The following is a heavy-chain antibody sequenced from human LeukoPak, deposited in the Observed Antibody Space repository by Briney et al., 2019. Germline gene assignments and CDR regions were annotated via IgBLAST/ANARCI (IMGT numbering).Heavy chain of an antibody. Sequence: PGGSLRLSCAASGFTFDDYTMRRVRQAPGKGLEWVSLISWDGGSTYYADSVKGRFTISRDNAKNSLYLQMNSLRAEDTAVYYCARETPYSSSWTVFDYWGQGTLVTLSS. J-gene: IGHJ4*02. V-gene: IGHV3-43*01. CDR3: ARETPYSSSWTVFDY. CDR1: GFTFDDYT. D-gene: IGHD6-13*01. CDR2: ISWDGGST.